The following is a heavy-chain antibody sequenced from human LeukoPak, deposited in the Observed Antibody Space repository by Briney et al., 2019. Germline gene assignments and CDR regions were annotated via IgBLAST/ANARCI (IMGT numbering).Heavy chain of an antibody. CDR1: GFTFSTYS. D-gene: IGHD5-18*01. J-gene: IGHJ6*02. V-gene: IGHV3-48*01. Sequence: GGSLRLSCAASGFTFSTYSMNWVRQAPGKGLEWVSYISSRSSTIYYVDSVKGRFTISRDNAKNSLYLQMNSQRAEDTAVYYCARDLDTYYGMDVWGQGTTVTVSS. CDR2: ISSRSSTI. CDR3: ARDLDTYYGMDV.